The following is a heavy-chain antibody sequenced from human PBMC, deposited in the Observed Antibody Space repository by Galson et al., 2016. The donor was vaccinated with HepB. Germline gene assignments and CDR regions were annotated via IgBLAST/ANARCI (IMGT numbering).Heavy chain of an antibody. Sequence: SVKVSCKASGGNLNSIGIDWVRQAPGQGLEWVGGIIPMFGTSKYAQRFQSRVTITADESTNTVDMEMSGLRSEDTALYYCGSLMRGFSSAYLSAHDALDMWGQGTMVTVSS. CDR1: GGNLNSIG. D-gene: IGHD3-22*01. V-gene: IGHV1-69*13. J-gene: IGHJ3*02. CDR3: GSLMRGFSSAYLSAHDALDM. CDR2: IIPMFGTS.